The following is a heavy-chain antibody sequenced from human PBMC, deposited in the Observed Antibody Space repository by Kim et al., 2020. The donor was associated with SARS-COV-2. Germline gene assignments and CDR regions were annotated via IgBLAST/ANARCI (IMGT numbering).Heavy chain of an antibody. CDR3: ARGFSDITIFYQEDAFDI. CDR1: GGSFSGYY. Sequence: SETLSLTCAVYGGSFSGYYWSWIRQPPGKGLEWIGEINHSGSTNYNPSLKSRVTISVDTSKNQFSLKLSSVTAADTAVYYCARGFSDITIFYQEDAFDIWGQGTMVTVSS. J-gene: IGHJ3*02. CDR2: INHSGST. V-gene: IGHV4-34*01. D-gene: IGHD3-9*01.